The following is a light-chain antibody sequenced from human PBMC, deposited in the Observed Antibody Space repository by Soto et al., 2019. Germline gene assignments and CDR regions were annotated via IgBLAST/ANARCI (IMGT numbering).Light chain of an antibody. CDR3: QQYNSART. CDR2: AAY. Sequence: DIQMTQSPSSLSASVGDRVTITCRASQGISNYLAWYQQKPGKVPKLLIYAAYTLQSGVPSRFSGSGSGTDFTLTISSLQPEDVATYYCQQYNSARTFGQGTKLEIK. V-gene: IGKV1-27*01. CDR1: QGISNY. J-gene: IGKJ2*01.